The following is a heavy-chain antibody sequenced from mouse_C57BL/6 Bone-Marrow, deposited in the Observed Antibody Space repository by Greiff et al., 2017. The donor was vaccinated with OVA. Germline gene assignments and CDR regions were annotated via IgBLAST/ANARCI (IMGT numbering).Heavy chain of an antibody. Sequence: QVQLQQSGAELVRPGTSVKVSCKASGYAFTNYLMQWVKQRPGQGLEWIGVINPGSGGTNYNEKFKGKATLTADKSSSTAYMQLSSLTSEDSAVYFCARSKGWLLPAYWGQGTLVTVSA. CDR3: ARSKGWLLPAY. CDR1: GYAFTNYL. CDR2: INPGSGGT. V-gene: IGHV1-54*01. J-gene: IGHJ3*01. D-gene: IGHD2-3*01.